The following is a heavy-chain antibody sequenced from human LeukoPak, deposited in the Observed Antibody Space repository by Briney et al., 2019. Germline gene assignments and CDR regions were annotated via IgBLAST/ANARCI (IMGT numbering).Heavy chain of an antibody. Sequence: SQTLSLTCTVSGGSISSGSYYWSWIRQPAGKGLEWIGRIYTSGSTNYNPSLKSRVTISVDTSKNQFSLKLSSVTAADTAVYYCARASLIVGATDYWGQGTLVTVSS. V-gene: IGHV4-61*02. CDR1: GGSISSGSYY. J-gene: IGHJ4*02. CDR2: IYTSGST. CDR3: ARASLIVGATDY. D-gene: IGHD1-26*01.